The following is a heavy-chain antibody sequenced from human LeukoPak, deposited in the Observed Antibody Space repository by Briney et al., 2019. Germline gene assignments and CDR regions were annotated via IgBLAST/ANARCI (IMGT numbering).Heavy chain of an antibody. CDR3: ARKSGSYSNDY. Sequence: GGSLRLSCAASGFTFSRYWMSWVRQAPGKGLEWVANINKDGSEKYYVDSVKGRFTISRDNAKNSLYLQMNSLRAEDTAVYYCARKSGSYSNDYWGQGTLVTVSS. V-gene: IGHV3-7*01. CDR1: GFTFSRYW. CDR2: INKDGSEK. D-gene: IGHD1-26*01. J-gene: IGHJ4*02.